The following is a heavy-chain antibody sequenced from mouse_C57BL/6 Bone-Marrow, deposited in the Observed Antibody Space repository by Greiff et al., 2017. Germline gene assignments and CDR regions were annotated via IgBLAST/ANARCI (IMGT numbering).Heavy chain of an antibody. V-gene: IGHV1-53*01. CDR1: GYTFPSHW. J-gene: IGHJ2*01. D-gene: IGHD2-3*01. Sequence: QVQLQQPGTELVKPGASVKLSCKASGYTFPSHWMHWVKQRPGQGLEWIGNINPSNGGTNYNEKFKSKATLTVDKSPSTAYMQLSSLTSEDSAVDYCAREDDGYPYYFDYWGQGTTLTVSA. CDR2: INPSNGGT. CDR3: AREDDGYPYYFDY.